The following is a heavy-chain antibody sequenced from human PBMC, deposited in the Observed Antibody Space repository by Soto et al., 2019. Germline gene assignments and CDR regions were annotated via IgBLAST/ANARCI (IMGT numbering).Heavy chain of an antibody. Sequence: KTSETLSLTCAVYGGSFSGYYWSWIRQPPGKGLEWIGEINHSGSTNYNPSLKSRVTISSDTSANSLYLQMDNLRAEDTAIYYCAKDAISGDGIWLMDSWGQGTVVTVSS. V-gene: IGHV4-34*01. CDR2: INHSGST. CDR3: AKDAISGDGIWLMDS. D-gene: IGHD4-17*01. J-gene: IGHJ5*02. CDR1: GGSFSGYY.